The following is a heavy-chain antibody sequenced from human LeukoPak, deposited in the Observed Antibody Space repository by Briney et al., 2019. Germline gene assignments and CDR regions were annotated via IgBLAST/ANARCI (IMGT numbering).Heavy chain of an antibody. J-gene: IGHJ4*02. D-gene: IGHD3-22*01. CDR1: GDSVSGISFY. CDR3: ARYYDRSGYWSTPHFDY. V-gene: IGHV4-61*01. CDR2: IQYSGST. Sequence: SETLSLTCTVSGDSVSGISFYWSWIRQPPGKGLQYIGYIQYSGSTNYNPSLKSRVTISVDTSKNQFSLKLSSVPAADTAVYYCARYYDRSGYWSTPHFDYWGQGTLVTVSS.